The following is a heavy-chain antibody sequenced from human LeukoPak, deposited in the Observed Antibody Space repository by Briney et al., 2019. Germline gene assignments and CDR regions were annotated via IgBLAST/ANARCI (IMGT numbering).Heavy chain of an antibody. Sequence: GGSLRLSCAASGFTFSSYAMNWVRQAPGKGLEWVLVISSSGGTTYYSDSVKGRFIISRDNSKNTLYLQMNSLRAEDTAVYYCAKAGIAVPATPEYCGQGTQVTVSS. J-gene: IGHJ4*02. CDR1: GFTFSSYA. V-gene: IGHV3-23*01. D-gene: IGHD6-19*01. CDR3: AKAGIAVPATPEY. CDR2: ISSSGGTT.